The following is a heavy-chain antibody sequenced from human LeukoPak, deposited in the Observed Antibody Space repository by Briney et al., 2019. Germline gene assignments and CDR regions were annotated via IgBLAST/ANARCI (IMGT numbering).Heavy chain of an antibody. D-gene: IGHD3-16*01. V-gene: IGHV4-59*01. Sequence: SETLSLTCSVSGGSINTYYWTWTRLSPGKGLDWIGYIYYSGTTNYNPSLKSRVSMSVDTSRNQFSLRLSSVTAADTAIYYCARGTVQMGMGERFFDFWGQGTLVTVSS. J-gene: IGHJ4*02. CDR1: GGSINTYY. CDR2: IYYSGTT. CDR3: ARGTVQMGMGERFFDF.